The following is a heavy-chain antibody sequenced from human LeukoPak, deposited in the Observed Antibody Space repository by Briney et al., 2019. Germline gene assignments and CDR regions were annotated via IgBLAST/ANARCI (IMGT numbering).Heavy chain of an antibody. D-gene: IGHD3-22*01. V-gene: IGHV4-4*07. Sequence: SETLSLTCTVSGGSISSYYWSWIRQPAGKGLEWIGRIYTSGSTNYNPSLKSRVTMSVDTSKNQFSLKLSSVTAADTAVYYSARGGPTYYYDSSGYYYRLYYFDYWGQGTLVTVSS. CDR1: GGSISSYY. CDR3: ARGGPTYYYDSSGYYYRLYYFDY. CDR2: IYTSGST. J-gene: IGHJ4*02.